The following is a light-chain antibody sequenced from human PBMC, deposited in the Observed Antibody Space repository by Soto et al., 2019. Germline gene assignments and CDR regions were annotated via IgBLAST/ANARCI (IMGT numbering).Light chain of an antibody. J-gene: IGKJ3*01. V-gene: IGKV1-9*01. Sequence: DRVTITCRASQDVSRYLAWYQQKAGKAPKLLIYGASTLQSGVPSRFSGFGSGTEFTLTISSLQPEDFATYHCQQLQRTPFTFGPGTTVDV. CDR1: QDVSRY. CDR3: QQLQRTPFT. CDR2: GAS.